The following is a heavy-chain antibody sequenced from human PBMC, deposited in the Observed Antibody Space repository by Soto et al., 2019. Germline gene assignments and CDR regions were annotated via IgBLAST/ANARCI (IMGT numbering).Heavy chain of an antibody. J-gene: IGHJ4*02. Sequence: PGGSLRLSCPASGFTCSNYAMSWVRQAPGKGLECVSSITGSGDYTYYADSVKGRFTISRDNSKNTLYLQMNSLRAEDTAVYYCAKARYYDSTGYLYYFDYWGQGTLVTVYS. CDR3: AKARYYDSTGYLYYFDY. CDR2: ITGSGDYT. D-gene: IGHD3-22*01. V-gene: IGHV3-23*01. CDR1: GFTCSNYA.